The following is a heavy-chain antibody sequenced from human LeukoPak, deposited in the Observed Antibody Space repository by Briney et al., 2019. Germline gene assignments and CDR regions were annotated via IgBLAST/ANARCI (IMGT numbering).Heavy chain of an antibody. CDR1: GFTFSSYT. J-gene: IGHJ6*02. CDR2: IYSGGST. V-gene: IGHV3-66*01. Sequence: GSLRLSCAASGFTFSSYTMNWVRQAPGKGLEWVSVIYSGGSTYYADSVKGRFTISRDNSKDTLYLQMNSLRVEDTAVYYCARAPYDYLWGSYRPPMDVWGQGTTVTVSS. D-gene: IGHD3-16*02. CDR3: ARAPYDYLWGSYRPPMDV.